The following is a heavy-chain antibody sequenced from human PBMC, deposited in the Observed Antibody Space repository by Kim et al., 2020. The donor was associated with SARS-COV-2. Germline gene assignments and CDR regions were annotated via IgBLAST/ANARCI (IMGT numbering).Heavy chain of an antibody. V-gene: IGHV3-43*02. J-gene: IGHJ4*02. CDR3: AKGGNYYGSGSPLDY. D-gene: IGHD3-10*01. CDR1: GFTFDEYA. Sequence: GGSLRLSCAASGFTFDEYAMHWVRQAPGKGLEWVSLISGDGGSTYYADSVKGRFTISRDNSKNSLYLQMNSLRTEDTALYYCAKGGNYYGSGSPLDYWGQGTLVTVSS. CDR2: ISGDGGST.